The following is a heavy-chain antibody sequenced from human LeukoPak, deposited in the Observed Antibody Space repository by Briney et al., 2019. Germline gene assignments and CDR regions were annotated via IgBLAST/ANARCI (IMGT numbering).Heavy chain of an antibody. D-gene: IGHD2-2*02. CDR2: ISAYNGNT. CDR3: ARQRWRQLLLYPFDY. CDR1: GYTFTSYG. J-gene: IGHJ4*02. V-gene: IGHV1-18*01. Sequence: EASVKVSCKASGYTFTSYGISWVRQAPGQGLEWMGWISAYNGNTNYAQKLQGRVTMTTDTSTSTAYMELRSLRSDDTAVYYCARQRWRQLLLYPFDYWGQGTLVTVSS.